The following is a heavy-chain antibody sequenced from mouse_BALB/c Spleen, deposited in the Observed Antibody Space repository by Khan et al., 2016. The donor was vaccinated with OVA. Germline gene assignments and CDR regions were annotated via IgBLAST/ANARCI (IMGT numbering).Heavy chain of an antibody. CDR3: ARNYDNDERLAY. CDR1: GFSLTSYC. J-gene: IGHJ3*01. Sequence: VQLQESGPGLVQPSQSLSITCTVSGFSLTSYCVHWVRQSPGKGLEWLGVFWSAGSTDYNAAFISRLNISQDNTNSQAYFKMNSQQANDTAIYYCARNYDNDERLAYWGQGTLVTVSA. CDR2: FWSAGST. D-gene: IGHD2-4*01. V-gene: IGHV2-2*02.